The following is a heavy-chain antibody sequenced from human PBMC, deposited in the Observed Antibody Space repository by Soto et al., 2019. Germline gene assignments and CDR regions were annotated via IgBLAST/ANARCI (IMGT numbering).Heavy chain of an antibody. D-gene: IGHD4-17*01. CDR2: LSYSGIT. Sequence: SSETLSLTCSVSGGSITTHSYFWGWIRQPPGKGLEWIGSLSYSGITYDNPSLNSRVTISVDTSKNQISMRLSSVTAADTAVYYCARTVKQYYYGMDVWGRGTTVTVS. CDR1: GGSITTHSYF. V-gene: IGHV4-39*01. J-gene: IGHJ6*02. CDR3: ARTVKQYYYGMDV.